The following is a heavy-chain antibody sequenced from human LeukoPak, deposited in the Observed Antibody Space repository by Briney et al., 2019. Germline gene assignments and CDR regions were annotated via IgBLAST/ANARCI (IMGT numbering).Heavy chain of an antibody. V-gene: IGHV3-30-3*01. D-gene: IGHD2-15*01. CDR2: ISYDGSNK. Sequence: GGSLRLSCAASGFTFSSYAMHWVRQAPGKGLEWVAVISYDGSNKYYADSVEGRFTISRDNSKNTLYLQMNSLRAEDTAVYYCARDRLVATIDYWGQGTLVTVSS. CDR1: GFTFSSYA. J-gene: IGHJ4*02. CDR3: ARDRLVATIDY.